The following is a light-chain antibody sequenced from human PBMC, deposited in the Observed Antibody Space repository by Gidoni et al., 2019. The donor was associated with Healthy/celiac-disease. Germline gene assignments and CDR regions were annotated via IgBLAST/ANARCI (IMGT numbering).Light chain of an antibody. V-gene: IGLV6-57*01. CDR1: SGSIASNY. J-gene: IGLJ2*01. Sequence: FMLTQPHSVSESPRKTVTIPCTRSSGSIASNYVQWYQPRPGSSPTTVIYEDNQRPSGVPDRFSGSIDSSSNSASLTISGLKTEDEADYYCQSYDSSNQGVFGGGTKLTVL. CDR2: EDN. CDR3: QSYDSSNQGV.